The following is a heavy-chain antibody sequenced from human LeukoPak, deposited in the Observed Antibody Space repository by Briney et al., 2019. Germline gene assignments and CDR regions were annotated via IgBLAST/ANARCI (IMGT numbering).Heavy chain of an antibody. D-gene: IGHD4-11*01. CDR3: ARDYYSNFYYYYYGMDV. CDR2: INPSGGST. V-gene: IGHV1-46*01. J-gene: IGHJ6*02. Sequence: ASVKVSCKASGYTFISYYMHWVRQAPGQELEWMGIINPSGGSTSYAQKFQGRVTMTTDTSTSTVYMELSSLRPEDTAVYYCARDYYSNFYYYYYGMDVWGQGTTVTVSS. CDR1: GYTFISYY.